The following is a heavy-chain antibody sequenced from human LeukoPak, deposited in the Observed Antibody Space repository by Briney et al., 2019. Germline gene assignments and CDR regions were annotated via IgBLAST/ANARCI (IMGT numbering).Heavy chain of an antibody. Sequence: ASVKVSCKASGGTFSSYAISWVRQAPGQGLEWMGRIIPILGIANYAQKFQGRVTITADKSTSTAYMELSSLRSEDTAVYYCARDYGDYGYYYGMDVWGQGTTVTVSS. CDR1: GGTFSSYA. J-gene: IGHJ6*02. CDR3: ARDYGDYGYYYGMDV. V-gene: IGHV1-69*04. D-gene: IGHD4-17*01. CDR2: IIPILGIA.